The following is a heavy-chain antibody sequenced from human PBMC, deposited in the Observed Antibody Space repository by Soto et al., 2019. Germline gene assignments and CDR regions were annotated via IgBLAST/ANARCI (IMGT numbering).Heavy chain of an antibody. Sequence: GASVTVSCKASVYTFTGYAMHWVRQAPGQRLEWMGWINAGNGNTKYSQKFQGRVTITRDTSASTAYMELRSLRSDDTAVYYCARGSEYYDILTGYFLPDAFDIWGQGTMVTVSS. V-gene: IGHV1-3*01. CDR1: VYTFTGYA. D-gene: IGHD3-9*01. CDR2: INAGNGNT. J-gene: IGHJ3*02. CDR3: ARGSEYYDILTGYFLPDAFDI.